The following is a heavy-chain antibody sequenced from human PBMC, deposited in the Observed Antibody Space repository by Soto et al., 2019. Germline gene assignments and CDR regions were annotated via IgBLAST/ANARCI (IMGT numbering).Heavy chain of an antibody. D-gene: IGHD3-3*01. J-gene: IGHJ6*02. V-gene: IGHV4-34*01. CDR1: GGSFSGYY. CDR3: ARGGNVLRFLEWFSNYYYGMDV. Sequence: SETLSLTCAVYGGSFSGYYWSWIRQPPGKGLEWMGEINHSGSTNYNPSLNSRVTISVGTSKNQFPLKLSSVTAADTTVYYCARGGNVLRFLEWFSNYYYGMDVWGQGTTVTVSS. CDR2: INHSGST.